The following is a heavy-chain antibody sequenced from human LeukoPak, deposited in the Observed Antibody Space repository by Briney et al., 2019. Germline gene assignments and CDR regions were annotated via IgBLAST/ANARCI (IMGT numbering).Heavy chain of an antibody. Sequence: SQTLSLTCTVSGGSISSGGYYWSWIRQHPGKGLEWIGYIYYSGSTYYNPSLKSRVTISVDTSKNQFSLKLSSVIAADTAVYYCARGVVDYDILTGPGSWFDPWGQGTLVTVSS. J-gene: IGHJ5*02. V-gene: IGHV4-31*03. CDR3: ARGVVDYDILTGPGSWFDP. D-gene: IGHD3-9*01. CDR2: IYYSGST. CDR1: GGSISSGGYY.